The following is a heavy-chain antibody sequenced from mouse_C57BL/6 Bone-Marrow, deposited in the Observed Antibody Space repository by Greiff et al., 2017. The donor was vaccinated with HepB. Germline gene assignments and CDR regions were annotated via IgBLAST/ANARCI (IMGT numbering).Heavy chain of an antibody. CDR2: IDPSDSNT. V-gene: IGHV1-50*01. Sequence: VQLQQPGAELVKPGASVKLSCKASGYTFTSYWMQWVKQRPGQGLEWIGEIDPSDSNTNYNQKFKGKATLTVDTTSSTAYMQLSSLTSEDSAVYYCSNNNSYNWGQGNTLTVTA. J-gene: IGHJ2*01. CDR1: GYTFTSYW. D-gene: IGHD1-1*01. CDR3: SNNNSYN.